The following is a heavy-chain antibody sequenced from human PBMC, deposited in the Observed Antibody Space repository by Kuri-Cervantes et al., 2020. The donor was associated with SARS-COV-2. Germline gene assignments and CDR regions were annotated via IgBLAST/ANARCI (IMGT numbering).Heavy chain of an antibody. J-gene: IGHJ3*02. CDR2: ISGSGGST. V-gene: IGHV3-23*01. Sequence: GGSLRLSCAASGFTFSSYAMSWVRQAPGKGLEWVSAISGSGGSTYYADSVKGRFTISRDNPKNTLYLQMNSLRAEDTAVYYCANGGSGYYLHDAFDIWGQGTMVTVSS. CDR3: ANGGSGYYLHDAFDI. D-gene: IGHD3-22*01. CDR1: GFTFSSYA.